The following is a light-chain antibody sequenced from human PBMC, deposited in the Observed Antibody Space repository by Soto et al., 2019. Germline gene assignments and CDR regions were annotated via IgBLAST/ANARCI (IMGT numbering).Light chain of an antibody. J-gene: IGLJ2*01. CDR1: SSDVGGYNS. CDR2: EVS. V-gene: IGLV2-14*01. Sequence: QSALTQPASVSGSPGQSITISFTGTSSDVGGYNSVSWYQHHPGKAPKLMIYEVSKRPSGVSNRFSGSKSGNTASLIISGLHAEDEDDYYCSSYISSNTVFGGGTQLTVL. CDR3: SSYISSNTV.